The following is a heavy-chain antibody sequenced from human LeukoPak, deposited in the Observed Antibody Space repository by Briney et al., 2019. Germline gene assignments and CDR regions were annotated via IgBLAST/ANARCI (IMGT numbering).Heavy chain of an antibody. CDR2: IYYSGTT. Sequence: PSETLSLTCTVSGYSISSGYYWGWIRQPPGKGLEWIGYIYYSGTTNYNPSLKSRVTISVDTSKNQFSLKLSSVTAADTAVYYCARVHTGYSSGWYLDYWGQGTLVTVSS. CDR3: ARVHTGYSSGWYLDY. J-gene: IGHJ4*02. CDR1: GYSISSGYY. D-gene: IGHD6-19*01. V-gene: IGHV4-38-2*02.